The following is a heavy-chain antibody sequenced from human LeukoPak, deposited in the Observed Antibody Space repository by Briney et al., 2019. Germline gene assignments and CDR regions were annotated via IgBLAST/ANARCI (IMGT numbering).Heavy chain of an antibody. J-gene: IGHJ4*02. CDR3: ARRAGNDILTGYYDY. V-gene: IGHV4-34*01. Sequence: KTSETLSLTCAVYGGSFSGYYWSWIRQPPGKGLEWIGEINHSGSTNYNPSLKSRVTISVDTSKNQFSLKLSSVTAADTAVYYCARRAGNDILTGYYDYWGQGTLVTVSS. CDR2: INHSGST. CDR1: GGSFSGYY. D-gene: IGHD3-9*01.